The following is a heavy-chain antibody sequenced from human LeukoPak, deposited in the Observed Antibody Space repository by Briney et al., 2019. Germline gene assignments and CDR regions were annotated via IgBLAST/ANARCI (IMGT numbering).Heavy chain of an antibody. J-gene: IGHJ6*02. CDR1: GFTFSSYS. CDR3: AREVVVVPAAIYHYYGMDV. D-gene: IGHD2-2*01. V-gene: IGHV3-21*01. Sequence: GGSLRLSCAASGFTFSSYSMNWVRQAPGKGLEWVSSISSSSSYIYYADSVKGRFTISRDNAKNSLYLQMNSLRAEDTAVYYCAREVVVVPAAIYHYYGMDVWGQGTTVTVSS. CDR2: ISSSSSYI.